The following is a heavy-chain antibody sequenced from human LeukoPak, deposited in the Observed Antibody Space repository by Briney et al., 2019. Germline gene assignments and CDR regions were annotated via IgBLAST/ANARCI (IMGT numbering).Heavy chain of an antibody. CDR2: IYTSGST. Sequence: PSETLSLTCTVSGGSISSGSYYWSWIRQPAGKGLEWIGRIYTSGSTNYNPSLKSRVTISVDTSKNQFSLKLTSVTAADTAVYHCARARKLHDGFEIWGQGTWVSVSS. V-gene: IGHV4-61*02. J-gene: IGHJ3*02. CDR3: ARARKLHDGFEI. CDR1: GGSISSGSYY. D-gene: IGHD1-14*01.